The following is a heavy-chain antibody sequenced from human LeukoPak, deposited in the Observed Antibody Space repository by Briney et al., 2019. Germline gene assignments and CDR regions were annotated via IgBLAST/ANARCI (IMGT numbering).Heavy chain of an antibody. CDR3: AKGLWDYYGSGIMFYTMDV. CDR1: GFTISNYV. J-gene: IGHJ6*01. V-gene: IGHV3-23*01. CDR2: ESGSGGRT. Sequence: PGGSLRLSCAASGFTISNYVMGWVRQAPGKGLEWVSTESGSGGRTFYADTLKGRFTISRDNSKNTLYLQVTSLRAEDTAVYYCAKGLWDYYGSGIMFYTMDVWGQGTTVTLS. D-gene: IGHD3-10*01.